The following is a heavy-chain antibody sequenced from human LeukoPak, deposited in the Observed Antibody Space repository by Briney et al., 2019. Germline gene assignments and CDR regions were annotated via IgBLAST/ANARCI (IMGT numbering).Heavy chain of an antibody. D-gene: IGHD5-12*01. V-gene: IGHV3-23*01. CDR1: GFTFSSYA. Sequence: GGFLRLSCAASGFTFSSYAMNWVRQAPGKGLEWVSTVSGNSGSTYYADSVKGRFTISRDNSKNTLYLQMNNLRAEDTAVYYCAKDREYSAYDSDYWGQGTLVTVSS. CDR3: AKDREYSAYDSDY. CDR2: VSGNSGST. J-gene: IGHJ4*02.